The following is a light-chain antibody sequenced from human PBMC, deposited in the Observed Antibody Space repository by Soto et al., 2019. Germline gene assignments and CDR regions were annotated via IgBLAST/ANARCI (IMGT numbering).Light chain of an antibody. V-gene: IGLV1-44*01. Sequence: QPVLTQPPSASGTPGQRVTISCSGSSSSIGSNTVNWYQQLPGTAPKLLIYSNNQRPSGVPDRFSGSKSGTSASLAISGLQSEDEADYYCAAWDDSLNGLYVFGTGTKVTVL. CDR1: SSSIGSNT. CDR3: AAWDDSLNGLYV. J-gene: IGLJ1*01. CDR2: SNN.